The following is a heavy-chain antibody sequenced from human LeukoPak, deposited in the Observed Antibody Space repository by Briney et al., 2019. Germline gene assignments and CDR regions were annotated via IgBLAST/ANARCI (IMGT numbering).Heavy chain of an antibody. V-gene: IGHV4-34*01. CDR1: GGSFSGYY. J-gene: IGHJ4*02. Sequence: PSQTLSLTCALYGGSFSGYYWSWIRQPPGKGLEWIGEINHSGSTNSNPSLKSRVTISVDTSKNQFSLKLSPVTAADTAVYYCARLGYGSGSYYNQKRRYYFDYWGQGTLVTVSS. CDR2: INHSGST. CDR3: ARLGYGSGSYYNQKRRYYFDY. D-gene: IGHD3-10*01.